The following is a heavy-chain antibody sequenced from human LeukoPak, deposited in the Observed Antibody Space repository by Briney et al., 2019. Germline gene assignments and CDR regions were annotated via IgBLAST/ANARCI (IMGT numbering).Heavy chain of an antibody. V-gene: IGHV1-18*01. D-gene: IGHD3-22*01. CDR1: GYNFGRHG. Sequence: ASVKVSCKASGYNFGRHGINWLRQAPGQGLEWMGWVSANNGNTNYAQKLHGRVTMTTDTPTSTAYMELRSLRSDDTAVYYCARGDYDSRGDYFADPLNWFDSWGQGTLVTVSS. J-gene: IGHJ5*01. CDR3: ARGDYDSRGDYFADPLNWFDS. CDR2: VSANNGNT.